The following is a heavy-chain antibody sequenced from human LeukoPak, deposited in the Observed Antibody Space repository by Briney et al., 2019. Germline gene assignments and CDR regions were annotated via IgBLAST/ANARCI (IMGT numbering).Heavy chain of an antibody. D-gene: IGHD3-10*01. CDR1: GVSISSTSYC. CDR3: AQSLGASTWFGNWFDP. J-gene: IGHJ5*02. Sequence: SETLSLTCTVSGVSISSTSYCWGWIRQPPGKGLEWIGSIYYSGRTYYNPSLKSRLTISVDTPKNQFSLKLSSVTAADTAVYYCAQSLGASTWFGNWFDPWGQRTLGTVSS. CDR2: IYYSGRT. V-gene: IGHV4-39*01.